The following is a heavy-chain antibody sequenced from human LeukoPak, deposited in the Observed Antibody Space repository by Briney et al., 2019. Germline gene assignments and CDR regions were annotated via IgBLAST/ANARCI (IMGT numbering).Heavy chain of an antibody. CDR1: GFTFSSYS. CDR3: ARDVAVAGRGFDY. V-gene: IGHV3-21*01. J-gene: IGHJ4*02. Sequence: GGSRRLSCAASGFTFSSYSMNWVRQAPGKGLEWVSSISSSSSYIYYADSVKGRFTISRDNAKNSLYLQMNSLRAEDTAVYYCARDVAVAGRGFDYWGRGTLVTVSS. D-gene: IGHD6-19*01. CDR2: ISSSSSYI.